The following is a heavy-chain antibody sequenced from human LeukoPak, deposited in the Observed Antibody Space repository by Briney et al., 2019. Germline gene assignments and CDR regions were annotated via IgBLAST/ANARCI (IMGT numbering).Heavy chain of an antibody. CDR3: AATVVVITDDAFDI. D-gene: IGHD3-22*01. V-gene: IGHV1-24*01. Sequence: ASVKVSCKVSGYTLTELSMHWVRQAPGKGLEWMRGFDPEDGETIYSQKFQGRVTMTEDTSTDTAYMELSSLRSEDTAVYYRAATVVVITDDAFDIWGQGTMVTVSS. J-gene: IGHJ3*02. CDR1: GYTLTELS. CDR2: FDPEDGET.